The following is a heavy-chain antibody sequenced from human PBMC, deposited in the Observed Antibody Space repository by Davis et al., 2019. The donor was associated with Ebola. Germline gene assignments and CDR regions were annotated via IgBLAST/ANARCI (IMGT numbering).Heavy chain of an antibody. V-gene: IGHV4-34*01. Sequence: PSETLSLTCAVYGGTFSGYYWSWIRQPPGKGLEWIGEINHSGSTNYNPSLKSRVTISVDTSKNQFSLKLRSVTAADTAVYYCAREIRDGDNYPFDYWGQGTLVIVSS. CDR3: AREIRDGDNYPFDY. CDR2: INHSGST. J-gene: IGHJ4*02. CDR1: GGTFSGYY. D-gene: IGHD4-17*01.